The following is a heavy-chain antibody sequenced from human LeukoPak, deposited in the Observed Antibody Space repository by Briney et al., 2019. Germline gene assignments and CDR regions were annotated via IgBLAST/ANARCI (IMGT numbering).Heavy chain of an antibody. D-gene: IGHD3-22*01. CDR3: ASAVDYYYDSSGFRY. CDR2: IFHGRT. J-gene: IGHJ4*02. CDR1: GASVSSTEYY. Sequence: SETLSLTCTVSGASVSSTEYYWSWVRQPPGKGLEWIGYIFHGRTSYSPSLKSRAAISVDTSKNQFTLRLTSVTAADTAVYFCASAVDYYYDSSGFRYWGQGTLVPVSS. V-gene: IGHV4-30-4*01.